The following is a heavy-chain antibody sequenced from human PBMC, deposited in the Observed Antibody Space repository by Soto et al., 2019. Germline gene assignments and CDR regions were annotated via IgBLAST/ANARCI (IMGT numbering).Heavy chain of an antibody. V-gene: IGHV1-69*12. J-gene: IGHJ6*02. Sequence: QVQLVQSGAEVKKPGSSVKVSCKASGGTFSSYAISWVRQAPGQGLEWMGGIIPIFGTANYAQKSQGRVTITADESTSTAYMKLSSLRSEDTAVYYCASNGITGTWVYYYGMDVWGQGTMVTVSS. D-gene: IGHD1-7*01. CDR1: GGTFSSYA. CDR2: IIPIFGTA. CDR3: ASNGITGTWVYYYGMDV.